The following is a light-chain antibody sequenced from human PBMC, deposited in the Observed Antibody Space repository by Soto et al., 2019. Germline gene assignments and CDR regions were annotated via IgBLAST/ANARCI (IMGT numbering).Light chain of an antibody. CDR2: DAS. V-gene: IGKV1-5*01. J-gene: IGKJ5*01. CDR1: QTINGW. CDR3: QRYNGT. Sequence: DIQITQSPSSVSSSALDRFTITCRASQTINGWLAWYQQKPGKAPKLLIYDASSLQSGVPSRFSGSGSGTEFTLTISSLQPDDSATYYCQRYNGTFGQGTRLEIK.